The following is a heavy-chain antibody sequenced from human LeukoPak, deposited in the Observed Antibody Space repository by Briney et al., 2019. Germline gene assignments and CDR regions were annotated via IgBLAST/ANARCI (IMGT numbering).Heavy chain of an antibody. D-gene: IGHD4-17*01. J-gene: IGHJ5*02. CDR2: INHSGST. CDR3: ARGLSDDYVTRKGGFDP. Sequence: PGGSLRLSCAASGLTFSNAWMTWVRQPPGKGLEWIGEINHSGSTNYNPSLKSRVTISVDTSKNQFSLKLSSVTAADTAVYYCARGLSDDYVTRKGGFDPWGQGTLVTVSS. V-gene: IGHV4-34*01. CDR1: GLTFSNAW.